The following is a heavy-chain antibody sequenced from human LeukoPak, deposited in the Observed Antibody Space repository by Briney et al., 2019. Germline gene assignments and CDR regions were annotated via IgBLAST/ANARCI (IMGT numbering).Heavy chain of an antibody. CDR3: ARQAHISAYDSSGYYHYYFDY. CDR2: IYYSGST. Sequence: SETLSLTCTVSGGSISSYYWSWIRQPPGKGLEWIGYIYYSGSTNYNPSPKSRVTISLGTSKNQFSLKLSSVTAADTAVYYCARQAHISAYDSSGYYHYYFDYWGQGTLVTVSS. CDR1: GGSISSYY. J-gene: IGHJ4*02. D-gene: IGHD3-22*01. V-gene: IGHV4-59*08.